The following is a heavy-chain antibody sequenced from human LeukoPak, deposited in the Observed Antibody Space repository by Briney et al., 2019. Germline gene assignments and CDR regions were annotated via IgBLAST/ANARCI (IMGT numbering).Heavy chain of an antibody. CDR2: INWNGGNT. V-gene: IGHV3-20*04. D-gene: IGHD1-14*01. J-gene: IGHJ6*03. Sequence: GGSLRLSCAASGFTFTSYWMTWVRQAPGKGLEWVSGINWNGGNTGYADSVKGRFTISRDKAKNSLYLQMNSLRAEDTALYYCARNLNPNYYYYFMDVWGKGTTVTVSS. CDR3: ARNLNPNYYYYFMDV. CDR1: GFTFTSYW.